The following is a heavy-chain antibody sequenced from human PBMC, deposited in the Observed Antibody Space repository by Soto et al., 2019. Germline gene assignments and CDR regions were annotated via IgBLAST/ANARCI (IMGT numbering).Heavy chain of an antibody. CDR1: GYTLTELS. D-gene: IGHD1-26*01. V-gene: IGHV1-24*01. CDR3: ATELGATRGYFDY. CDR2: FDPEDGET. J-gene: IGHJ4*02. Sequence: GASVKVSCKASGYTLTELSMHWVRQAPGKGLEWMGGFDPEDGETIYAQKFQGRVTMTEDTSTDTAYMELSSLRSEDTAGYYCATELGATRGYFDYWGQGTLVTVSS.